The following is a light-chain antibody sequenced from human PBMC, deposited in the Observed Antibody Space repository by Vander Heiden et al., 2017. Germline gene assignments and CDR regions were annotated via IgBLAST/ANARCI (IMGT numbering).Light chain of an antibody. Sequence: EIVMTQSPATLSVSPRERATLSCRPSQSVSSNLAWYQQKPGQAPRLLIYGASTRATGIPARFSGSGSGTEFTLTISSLQSEDFAVYYCQQYNNWPLYTFGQGTKLEIK. J-gene: IGKJ2*01. V-gene: IGKV3-15*01. CDR1: QSVSSN. CDR2: GAS. CDR3: QQYNNWPLYT.